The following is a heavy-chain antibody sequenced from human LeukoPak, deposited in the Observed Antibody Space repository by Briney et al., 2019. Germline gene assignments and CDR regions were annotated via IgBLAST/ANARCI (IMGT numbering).Heavy chain of an antibody. CDR2: INHSGST. CDR3: ARVDGFFSYYFDY. CDR1: GGSFSGYY. Sequence: PSETLSLTCAVYGGSFSGYYWSWIRQPPGKGLEWIGEINHSGSTNYNPSLKSRVTIYVDMSKNQFSLKLSSVTAADTAVYYCARVDGFFSYYFDYWGQGTLVTVSS. V-gene: IGHV4-34*01. D-gene: IGHD3-3*01. J-gene: IGHJ4*02.